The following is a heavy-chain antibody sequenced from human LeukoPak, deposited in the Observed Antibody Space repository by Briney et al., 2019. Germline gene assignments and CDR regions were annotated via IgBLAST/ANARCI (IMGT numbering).Heavy chain of an antibody. CDR3: ARDHDSGRGAFDI. CDR1: GFTFSDYY. D-gene: IGHD3-10*01. V-gene: IGHV3-11*06. J-gene: IGHJ3*02. Sequence: GGSLRLSCAASGFTFSDYYMSWIRQAPGKGLEWVSYISSSSSYTNYADSVKGRFTISRDNAKNSLYLQMNSLRAEDTAVYYCARDHDSGRGAFDIWGQGTMVTVSS. CDR2: ISSSSSYT.